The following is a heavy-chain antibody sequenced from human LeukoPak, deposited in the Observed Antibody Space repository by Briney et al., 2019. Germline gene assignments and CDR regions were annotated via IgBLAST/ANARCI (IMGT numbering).Heavy chain of an antibody. CDR2: ISGDGGST. Sequence: PGGSLRLSSAASGFTFDDYAMHWVRQAPGKGLELASLISGDGGSTYYGDSVKGRFTISRDNSKNSLYLQMNSLGTEDTALYYCAKDSSGYYYVFQHWGQGTLVTVSS. CDR3: AKDSSGYYYVFQH. J-gene: IGHJ1*01. V-gene: IGHV3-43*02. CDR1: GFTFDDYA. D-gene: IGHD3-22*01.